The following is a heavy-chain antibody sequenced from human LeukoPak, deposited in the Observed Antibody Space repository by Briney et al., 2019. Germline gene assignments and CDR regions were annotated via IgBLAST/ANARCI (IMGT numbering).Heavy chain of an antibody. J-gene: IGHJ4*02. Sequence: GGSLRLSCAASGFTFSSYTMNWVRQAPGKGLEWVSSIAGSSGYISYADSVKGRFTISRDNAKKSLYLQMTSLTAEDTAVYYCARDGSPLIEYYFDYWGQGTLVTVSS. V-gene: IGHV3-21*01. CDR3: ARDGSPLIEYYFDY. CDR2: IAGSSGYI. CDR1: GFTFSSYT.